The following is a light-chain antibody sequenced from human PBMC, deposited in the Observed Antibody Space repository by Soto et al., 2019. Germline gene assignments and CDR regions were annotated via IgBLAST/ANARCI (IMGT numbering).Light chain of an antibody. J-gene: IGKJ3*01. CDR1: QGVSNY. V-gene: IGKV1-27*01. CDR2: GAS. CDR3: QRYISAPFT. Sequence: DIQMTQSPSSLSASVGDRVTITCRASQGVSNYLAWYQQKPGKVPKLLIYGASTLQSGVPSRFSGSGSGTDFSLTISSLQPEDVAIYYCQRYISAPFTFGPGTSADIK.